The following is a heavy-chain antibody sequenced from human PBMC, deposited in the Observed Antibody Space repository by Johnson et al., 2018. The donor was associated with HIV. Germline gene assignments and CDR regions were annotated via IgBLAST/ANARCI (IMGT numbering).Heavy chain of an antibody. CDR3: ARERATLWFRASGAAFDI. CDR1: GFTFRDYY. V-gene: IGHV3-11*04. J-gene: IGHJ3*02. Sequence: QLVESGGGLVQPGGSLRLSCVVSGFTFRDYYMSWILQAPGKGLEWVSYISSSGTTIYYADSVKGRFTISRDNVKNSLYLQMNSLRAEDTAVYYCARERATLWFRASGAAFDIWGQGTLVTVSS. CDR2: ISSSGTTI. D-gene: IGHD3-10*01.